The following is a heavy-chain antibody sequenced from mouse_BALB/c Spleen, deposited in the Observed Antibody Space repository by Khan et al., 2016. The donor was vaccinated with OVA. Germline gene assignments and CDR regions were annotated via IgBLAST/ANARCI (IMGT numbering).Heavy chain of an antibody. V-gene: IGHV3-2*02. CDR1: GYSITSDYA. Sequence: EVQLQESGPGLVKPSQSLSLTCTVTGYSITSDYAWNWIRQFPGNKLECMGYISYSGSTGSNPFLNSRISITRDTSKNQFFLQLNSVTNENTATYYCEKSIRANWGQGTTLTVSS. D-gene: IGHD3-3*01. J-gene: IGHJ2*01. CDR2: ISYSGST. CDR3: EKSIRAN.